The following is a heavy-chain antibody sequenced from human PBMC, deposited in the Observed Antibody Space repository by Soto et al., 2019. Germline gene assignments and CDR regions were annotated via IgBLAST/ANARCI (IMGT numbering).Heavy chain of an antibody. Sequence: GASVKVSCKASGYTFTSYDINWVLQATGQGLEWMGWMNPNSGNTGYAQKFQGRVTMTRNTSISTAYMELSSLRSEDTAVYYCARASPMVRGVIYYYYYGMDVWGQGTTVTVSS. D-gene: IGHD3-10*01. J-gene: IGHJ6*02. CDR2: MNPNSGNT. CDR3: ARASPMVRGVIYYYYYGMDV. V-gene: IGHV1-8*01. CDR1: GYTFTSYD.